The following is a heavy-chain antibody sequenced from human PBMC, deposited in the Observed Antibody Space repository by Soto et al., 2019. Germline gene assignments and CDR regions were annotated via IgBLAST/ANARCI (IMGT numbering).Heavy chain of an antibody. CDR1: GYSFTTYW. CDR2: INPGDSDI. CDR3: ARHEQFYYYYYGMDV. Sequence: GESLKISCKASGYSFTTYWIAWVRQMPGKGLEWMGIINPGDSDIRYSPSFQGQVTISADNSISTAYLQWSSLKASDAAMYYCARHEQFYYYYYGMDVWGQGTAVTVSS. D-gene: IGHD4-4*01. J-gene: IGHJ6*02. V-gene: IGHV5-51*01.